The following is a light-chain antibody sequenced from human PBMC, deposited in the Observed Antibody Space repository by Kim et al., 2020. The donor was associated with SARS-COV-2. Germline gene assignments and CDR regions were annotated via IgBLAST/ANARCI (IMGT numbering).Light chain of an antibody. J-gene: IGKJ4*01. CDR1: ESIVRL. V-gene: IGKV1-5*01. CDR2: DAS. Sequence: ASVGDRVTSTCRASESIVRLLAWYQQKPGKAPKFLLYDASTLESGVPSRFSGSGSGTEFSLTISSLQPDDSATYYCQHYDSYPLSFGGGTKVDIK. CDR3: QHYDSYPLS.